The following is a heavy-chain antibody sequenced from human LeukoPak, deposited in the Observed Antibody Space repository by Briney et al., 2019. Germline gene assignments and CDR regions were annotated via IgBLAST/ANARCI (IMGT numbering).Heavy chain of an antibody. V-gene: IGHV5-51*01. CDR1: GYTFSNYW. Sequence: PGESLRISCKGSGYTFSNYWIVWVRQVPGKGLEWMGIIYPGDSDTRYSPSFQGQVTISADKSISTAYLQWSSLKASDSAMYYCARHSLVGATRSYFDLWGQGTLVTVSS. CDR3: ARHSLVGATRSYFDL. J-gene: IGHJ5*02. CDR2: IYPGDSDT. D-gene: IGHD1-26*01.